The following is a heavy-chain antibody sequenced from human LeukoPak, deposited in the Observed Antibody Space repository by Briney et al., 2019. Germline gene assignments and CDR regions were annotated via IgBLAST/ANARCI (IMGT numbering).Heavy chain of an antibody. J-gene: IGHJ6*03. CDR3: ARLTHSYYYDTRGYYSYYYMDV. CDR2: ISYSGTT. Sequence: PSETLSLTCIVSGGSISSSDYYWGWIRQPPGKGLEWIGWISYSGTTYYNPSLKRRVTIFVDTSNNQFSLKLTSVTAADTAVYYCARLTHSYYYDTRGYYSYYYMDVWGKGTTVTVSS. V-gene: IGHV4-39*01. CDR1: GGSISSSDYY. D-gene: IGHD3-22*01.